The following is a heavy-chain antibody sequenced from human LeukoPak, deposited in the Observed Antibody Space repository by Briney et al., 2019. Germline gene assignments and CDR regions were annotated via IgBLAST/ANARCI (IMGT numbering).Heavy chain of an antibody. CDR1: GYTFTSYG. D-gene: IGHD4-17*01. CDR2: ISPYNGNT. J-gene: IGHJ6*03. CDR3: ARVDGEWYYSNMDV. Sequence: VASVKVSCKASGYTFTSYGISWVRQATGQGLEWMGWISPYNGNTNYAQKLQGRVTMTTNTATSTAYMELRSLRSEDTAVYYRARVDGEWYYSNMDVWGQGTTVTVSS. V-gene: IGHV1-18*01.